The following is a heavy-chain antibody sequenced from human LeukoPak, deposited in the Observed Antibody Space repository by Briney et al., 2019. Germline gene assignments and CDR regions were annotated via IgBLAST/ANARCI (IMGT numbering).Heavy chain of an antibody. V-gene: IGHV3-23*01. J-gene: IGHJ4*02. CDR2: ISGSWGTT. Sequence: GASLRLSCAASGFTFSSYAMSWVRQAPGKGLEWVSSISGSWGTTYYADSVKGRFTISRDNSKNTLYLQMNSLRAEDTAVYYCAKIRDSSGLDYWGQGTLVTVSS. CDR1: GFTFSSYA. CDR3: AKIRDSSGLDY. D-gene: IGHD3-22*01.